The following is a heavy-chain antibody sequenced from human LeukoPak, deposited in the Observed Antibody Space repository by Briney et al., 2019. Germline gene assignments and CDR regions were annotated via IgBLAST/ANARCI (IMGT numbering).Heavy chain of an antibody. V-gene: IGHV3-23*01. CDR2: FSVSGGST. CDR1: GFTFSSYA. Sequence: GGSLRLSCAASGFTFSSYAMSWVRQAPGKGLEWVSAFSVSGGSTYYADSVKGRFTISRDNSKNTLYLQMNSLRAEDTAVYYCAKRKSGSPAMPINYWGQGTLVTVSS. J-gene: IGHJ4*02. D-gene: IGHD2-2*01. CDR3: AKRKSGSPAMPINY.